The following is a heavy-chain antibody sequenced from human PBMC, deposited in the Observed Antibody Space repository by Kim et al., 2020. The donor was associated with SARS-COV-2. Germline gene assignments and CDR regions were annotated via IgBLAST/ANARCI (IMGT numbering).Heavy chain of an antibody. V-gene: IGHV3-23*01. J-gene: IGHJ6*02. CDR2: ISDSAST. CDR1: GFTFSAYG. Sequence: GGSLRLSCAASGFTFSAYGMNWVRQAPGKGLEWVSAISDSASTYDEDSVKGRFTVSRDNSKNTLYLQMNSLRAEDTAVYYCSRRKGYQCSGYMDVWGQGTTVTVSS. D-gene: IGHD3-10*02. CDR3: SRRKGYQCSGYMDV.